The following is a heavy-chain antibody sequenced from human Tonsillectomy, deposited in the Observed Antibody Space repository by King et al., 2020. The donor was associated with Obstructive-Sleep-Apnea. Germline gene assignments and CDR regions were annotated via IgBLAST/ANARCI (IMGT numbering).Heavy chain of an antibody. Sequence: VQLVESGAEVKKPGSSVKVSCKASGGTFSSYAISWVRQAPGQGLEWMGGIIPIFGTANYAQKFQGRVTITADESTSTAYMELSSLRSEDTAGYYCARQEGRTYYYGSGSYHNWFDPWGQGTLVTVSS. J-gene: IGHJ5*02. CDR2: IIPIFGTA. CDR3: ARQEGRTYYYGSGSYHNWFDP. D-gene: IGHD3-10*01. V-gene: IGHV1-69*01. CDR1: GGTFSSYA.